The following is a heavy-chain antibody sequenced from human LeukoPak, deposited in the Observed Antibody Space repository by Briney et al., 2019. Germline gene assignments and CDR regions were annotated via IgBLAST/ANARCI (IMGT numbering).Heavy chain of an antibody. V-gene: IGHV3-33*06. CDR2: IWYDESNT. CDR1: GFTFSNYG. Sequence: PAGSLRPSCAASGFTFSNYGMHCVRQAPGKGLEWVAIIWYDESNTTYTDSVKGRFTISRDNSKNMLYLQMNSLRAEDTAVYYCVKDGTLTTTDFQHWGQGTLVTVSS. D-gene: IGHD4-11*01. CDR3: VKDGTLTTTDFQH. J-gene: IGHJ1*01.